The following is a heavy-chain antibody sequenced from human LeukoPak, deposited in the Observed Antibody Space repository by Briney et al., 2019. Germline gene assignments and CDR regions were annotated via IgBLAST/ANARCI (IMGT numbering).Heavy chain of an antibody. CDR3: ATWGLHFDI. CDR1: GFTFSSYG. V-gene: IGHV3-23*01. CDR2: ISGSGGST. D-gene: IGHD3-16*01. Sequence: GGTLRLSCAASGFTFSSYGMSWVRQAPGKGLEWVSAISGSGGSTYYADSVKGRFTISRDNSKNTLYLQMNSLRAADTAVYYCATWGLHFDIWGQGTMVTVAS. J-gene: IGHJ3*02.